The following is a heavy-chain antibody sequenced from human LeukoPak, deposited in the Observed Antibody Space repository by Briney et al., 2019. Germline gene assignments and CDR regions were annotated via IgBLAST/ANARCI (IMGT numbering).Heavy chain of an antibody. CDR1: GFSFSSYA. D-gene: IGHD1-26*01. CDR3: ARVSSAYWEGGFDV. CDR2: ISYDGNSK. V-gene: IGHV3-30-3*01. Sequence: GGSLRLSCAASGFSFSSYAVHWVRQPPGRGLEWVAVISYDGNSKYYADFLKGRFTISRDNSKKTLYLQMNSLRAEDTAVYYCARVSSAYWEGGFDVWGQGTMVTVSS. J-gene: IGHJ3*01.